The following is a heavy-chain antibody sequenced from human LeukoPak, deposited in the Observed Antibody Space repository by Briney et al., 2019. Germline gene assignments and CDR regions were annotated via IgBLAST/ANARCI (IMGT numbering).Heavy chain of an antibody. CDR1: GYSISSGYY. D-gene: IGHD3-16*02. J-gene: IGHJ3*02. Sequence: SETLSLTCTVSGYSISSGYYWGWIRQPPGKGLEWTGSIDHSGSTYYNPSLKSRITISVDTSKNQFSLKLSSVTAADTAVYYCAREGYVWGSYRYHAFDIWGQGTMVTVSS. CDR2: IDHSGST. V-gene: IGHV4-38-2*02. CDR3: AREGYVWGSYRYHAFDI.